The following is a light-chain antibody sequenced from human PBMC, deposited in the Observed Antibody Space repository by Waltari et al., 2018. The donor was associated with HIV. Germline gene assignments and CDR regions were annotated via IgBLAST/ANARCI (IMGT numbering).Light chain of an antibody. J-gene: IGKJ5*01. V-gene: IGKV1-39*01. Sequence: DIQMTQSPSSLSASVGDSVTITCRASQSISSYLNWYQQKPGTAPKLLISAASRLQSGVPSRFSGSGFGTEFTVTISSLQPEDFATYYCQQGYITPPITFGQGTRLDIK. CDR3: QQGYITPPIT. CDR2: AAS. CDR1: QSISSY.